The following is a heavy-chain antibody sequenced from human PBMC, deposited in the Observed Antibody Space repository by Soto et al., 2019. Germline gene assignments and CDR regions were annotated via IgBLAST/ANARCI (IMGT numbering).Heavy chain of an antibody. CDR2: ISGSGGST. CDR1: GFTFSSYA. J-gene: IGHJ3*02. CDR3: AKDFPLGYCSSTSCPLAQDAFDI. D-gene: IGHD2-2*01. V-gene: IGHV3-23*01. Sequence: LRLSCAASGFTFSSYAMSWVRQAPGKGLEWVSAISGSGGSTCYADSVKGRFTISRDNSKNTLYLQMNSLRAEDTAVYYCAKDFPLGYCSSTSCPLAQDAFDIWGQGTMVTVSS.